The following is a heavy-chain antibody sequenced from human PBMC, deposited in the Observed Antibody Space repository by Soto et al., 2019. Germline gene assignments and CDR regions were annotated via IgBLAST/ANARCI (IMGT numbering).Heavy chain of an antibody. D-gene: IGHD4-17*01. J-gene: IGHJ5*02. CDR2: TYYRSKWYN. Sequence: SQTLSLTCDISGDSVSSNSAAWNWIRQSPSRGLEWLGRTYYRSKWYNYYAVSVKGRISVNPDTFKNQFSLQLNSVTPEDTAVYYCARDVGVPVTTRLGWFDPWGQGTLVTVSS. V-gene: IGHV6-1*01. CDR1: GDSVSSNSAA. CDR3: ARDVGVPVTTRLGWFDP.